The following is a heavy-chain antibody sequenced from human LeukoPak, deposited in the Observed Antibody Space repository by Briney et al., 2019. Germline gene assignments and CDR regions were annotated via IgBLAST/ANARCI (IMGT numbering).Heavy chain of an antibody. Sequence: SETLSLICTVSGGSISGSSYHWVWIRQPPGKGLEWIGNTFYNGSTYYNPSLKSRVTISVDTSKTQFFLKLSSVTAADTAVYHCARKKYYYDGSGYYGWFDPWGQGTLVTVSS. V-gene: IGHV4-39*01. CDR1: GGSISGSSYH. D-gene: IGHD3-22*01. CDR2: TFYNGST. CDR3: ARKKYYYDGSGYYGWFDP. J-gene: IGHJ5*02.